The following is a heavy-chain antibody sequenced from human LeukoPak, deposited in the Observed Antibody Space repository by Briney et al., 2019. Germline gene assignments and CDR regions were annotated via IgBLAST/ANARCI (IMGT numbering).Heavy chain of an antibody. D-gene: IGHD3-3*01. Sequence: GGSLRLSCAASGFDFSSNWMHWVRHAPGQGLVWVSRIKGDGISTNYADSVKGRFTISRDIAKNTLYLQMNSLRAGDTGVYYCAKDHYWSIDYWGRGTLVTVSS. CDR2: IKGDGIST. V-gene: IGHV3-74*01. J-gene: IGHJ4*02. CDR3: AKDHYWSIDY. CDR1: GFDFSSNW.